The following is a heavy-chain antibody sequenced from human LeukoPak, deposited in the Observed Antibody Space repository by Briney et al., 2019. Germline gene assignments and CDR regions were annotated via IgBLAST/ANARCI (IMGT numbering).Heavy chain of an antibody. CDR1: GYTFTSYG. D-gene: IGHD2-2*01. J-gene: IGHJ4*02. Sequence: GASVKVSCKASGYTFTSYGISWVRQAPGQGLEWMGWISAYNGNTNYAQKLQGRVTMTTDTSTSTAYMELRSLRSDDTAVYYCARAGGPRVPAAISIGEVFDYWGQGTLVTVSS. CDR3: ARAGGPRVPAAISIGEVFDY. CDR2: ISAYNGNT. V-gene: IGHV1-18*01.